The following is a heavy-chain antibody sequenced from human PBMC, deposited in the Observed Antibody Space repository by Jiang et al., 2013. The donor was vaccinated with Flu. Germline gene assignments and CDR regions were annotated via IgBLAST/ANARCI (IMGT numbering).Heavy chain of an antibody. D-gene: IGHD6-19*01. Sequence: KASGGTFSSYTISWVRQAPGQGLEWMGRIIPILGIANYAQKFQGRVTITADKSTSTAYMELSSLRSEDTAVYYCARGRGSGRYADHWYFDLWGRGTLVTVSS. V-gene: IGHV1-69*02. J-gene: IGHJ2*01. CDR2: IIPILGIA. CDR3: ARGRGSGRYADHWYFDL. CDR1: GGTFSSYT.